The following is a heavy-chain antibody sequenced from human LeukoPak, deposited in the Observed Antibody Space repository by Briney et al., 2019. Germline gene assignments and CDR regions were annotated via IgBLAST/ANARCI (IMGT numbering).Heavy chain of an antibody. J-gene: IGHJ4*02. CDR3: ARDSDGETTSYDY. V-gene: IGHV3-11*04. CDR1: GFTFSDYY. Sequence: GGSLRLSCAASGFTFSDYYMSWIRQAPGKGLEWVSYISSSGSTIYYADSVKCRFTISRDNAKNSLYLQMNSLRAEDTAVYYCARDSDGETTSYDYWGQGTLVTVSS. CDR2: ISSSGSTI. D-gene: IGHD1-7*01.